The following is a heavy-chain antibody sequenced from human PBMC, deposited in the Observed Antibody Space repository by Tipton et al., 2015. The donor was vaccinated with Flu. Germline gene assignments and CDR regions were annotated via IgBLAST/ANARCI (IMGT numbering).Heavy chain of an antibody. CDR1: GFTFSTYS. D-gene: IGHD3-9*01. CDR3: AKDLTRAFDV. CDR2: ISRGSTYI. Sequence: SLRLSCAASGFTFSTYSMSWVRQSAGKGLEWVSFISRGSTYIYYADSVRGRFTISRDNAKNTLNLQMNNLRPEDTAIYYCAKDLTRAFDVWGQGTVVTVSS. J-gene: IGHJ3*01. V-gene: IGHV3-21*01.